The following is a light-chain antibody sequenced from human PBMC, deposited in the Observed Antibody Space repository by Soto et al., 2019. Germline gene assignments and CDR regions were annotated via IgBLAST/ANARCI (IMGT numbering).Light chain of an antibody. CDR2: AAS. Sequence: DIQMTQSPSSLSASVGDTVTITCRATQTISTILNWYQHKPGKAPNLLIYAASSLQSGVPSRFSSSGSGTDFTLTISSLQPEDFATYYCQQSYSTPHTFGQGTRLEIK. CDR3: QQSYSTPHT. CDR1: QTISTI. J-gene: IGKJ5*01. V-gene: IGKV1-39*01.